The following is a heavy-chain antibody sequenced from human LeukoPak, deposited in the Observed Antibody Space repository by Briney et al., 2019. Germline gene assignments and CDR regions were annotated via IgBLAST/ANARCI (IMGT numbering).Heavy chain of an antibody. CDR1: GASFNGYY. J-gene: IGHJ1*01. Sequence: SETLSLTCAGYGASFNGYYWSWIRQPPGRGLEWIGEINHSGSTNYNPSLKSRVTISVDTSKNQFSLKLSSVTAADTAVYYCARGYCSGGSCYLYFQHWGQGTLVTVSS. V-gene: IGHV4-34*01. CDR2: INHSGST. D-gene: IGHD2-15*01. CDR3: ARGYCSGGSCYLYFQH.